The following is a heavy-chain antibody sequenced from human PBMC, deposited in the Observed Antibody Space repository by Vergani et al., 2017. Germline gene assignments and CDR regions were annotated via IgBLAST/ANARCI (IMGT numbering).Heavy chain of an antibody. CDR1: GYTFPSYG. CDR2: SSPPNGNT. D-gene: IGHD1-14*01. Sequence: QVQLVQSGIEVKKPGASVTVSCKASGYTFPSYGVTWVRQAPGQGLEWMGWSSPPNGNTNYAQKIQGRVTMTTDISSSAAYMELRSLKSDDTAIYYCARDRGAGYLDYWGQGTLVIVSS. J-gene: IGHJ4*02. V-gene: IGHV1-18*01. CDR3: ARDRGAGYLDY.